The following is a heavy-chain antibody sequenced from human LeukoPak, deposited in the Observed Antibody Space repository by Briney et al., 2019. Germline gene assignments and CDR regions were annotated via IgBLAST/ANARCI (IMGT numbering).Heavy chain of an antibody. J-gene: IGHJ6*03. CDR1: GYTFTGYY. V-gene: IGHV1-2*02. CDR3: ARDRWGPYGSGSWRGEYYMDV. Sequence: ASVKVSCKASGYTFTGYYMHWVRPAPGQGLEWMGWINPNSGGTNYAQKFQGRVTMTRDTSISAAYMELSRLRSDDTAVYYCARDRWGPYGSGSWRGEYYMDVWGKGTTVTVSS. CDR2: INPNSGGT. D-gene: IGHD3-10*01.